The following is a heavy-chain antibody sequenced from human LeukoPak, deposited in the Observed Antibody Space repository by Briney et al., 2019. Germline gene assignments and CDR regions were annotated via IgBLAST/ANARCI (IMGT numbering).Heavy chain of an antibody. D-gene: IGHD1-20*01. V-gene: IGHV4-31*03. J-gene: IGHJ6*03. Sequence: PSETLSLTCTVSGGSISSGHYYWTWIRQHPGKGLEWIGYIYYRGNTYSNPSLTSRLTISVDTSKNQFSLRLSSVTAADTAVYYCARSSVTADDFHYYYMDVWGKGTSVTVSS. CDR3: ARSSVTADDFHYYYMDV. CDR2: IYYRGNT. CDR1: GGSISSGHYY.